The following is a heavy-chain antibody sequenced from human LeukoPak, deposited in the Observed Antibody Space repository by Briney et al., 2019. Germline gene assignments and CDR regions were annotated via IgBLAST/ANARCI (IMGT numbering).Heavy chain of an antibody. CDR3: ASYSGSDPYLYYFDY. V-gene: IGHV3-23*01. D-gene: IGHD1-26*01. CDR2: TSGSGGST. CDR1: GFTFSSYA. Sequence: QPGGSLRLSCAASGFTFSSYAMSWVRQAPGKGLEWVSATSGSGGSTYYADSVKGRFTISRDNSKNTLYLRMNSLRAEDTAVYYCASYSGSDPYLYYFDYWGQGTLVTVSS. J-gene: IGHJ4*02.